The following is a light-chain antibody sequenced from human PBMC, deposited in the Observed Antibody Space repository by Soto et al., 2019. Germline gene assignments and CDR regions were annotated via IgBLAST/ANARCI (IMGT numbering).Light chain of an antibody. J-gene: IGKJ1*01. CDR1: QSVSSSY. V-gene: IGKV3-15*01. CDR2: GAY. Sequence: EIVLTQSPGTLCSPPGQRATLSCRASQSVSSSYLAWYQQKPGQALTLLIYGAYNRATGIPARFSGSGSGTEFTLTISSLQSEDFAVYYCQKYNNWPPWTFGQGTKVDIK. CDR3: QKYNNWPPWT.